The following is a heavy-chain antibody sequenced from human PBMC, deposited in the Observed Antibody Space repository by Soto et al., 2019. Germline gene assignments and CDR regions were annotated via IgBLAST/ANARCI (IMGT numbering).Heavy chain of an antibody. V-gene: IGHV1-2*04. Sequence: ASVKVSCKASGYTFTGYYIHWVRQAPGQGLEWMGWINPNSGGTNYAQKFQGWVTMTRDTSISTAYMELSRLRSDDTAVYYCARERRAYCGGDCNFLYYYYGMDVWGQGTTVTVSS. J-gene: IGHJ6*02. CDR1: GYTFTGYY. CDR2: INPNSGGT. CDR3: ARERRAYCGGDCNFLYYYYGMDV. D-gene: IGHD2-21*02.